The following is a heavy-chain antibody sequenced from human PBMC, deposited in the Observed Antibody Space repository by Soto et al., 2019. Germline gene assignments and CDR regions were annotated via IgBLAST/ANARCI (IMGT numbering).Heavy chain of an antibody. D-gene: IGHD6-19*01. J-gene: IGHJ4*02. V-gene: IGHV4-59*01. Sequence: SETLSLTCTVSGASISSYFWNWIRQPPGRGLEWIGYLYYSGSTNYNPSLKSRATISVDTSKNQFSLKLNSVTAADTAVYYCARSIGEVAGPDYWGQGTLVTVSS. CDR3: ARSIGEVAGPDY. CDR2: LYYSGST. CDR1: GASISSYF.